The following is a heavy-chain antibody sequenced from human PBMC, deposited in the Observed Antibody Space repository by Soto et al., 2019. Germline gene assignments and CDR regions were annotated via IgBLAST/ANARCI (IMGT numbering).Heavy chain of an antibody. CDR1: RYSFPTYA. J-gene: IGHJ4*02. V-gene: IGHV1-3*04. CDR2: INTVNGNT. D-gene: IGHD3-22*01. CDR3: ARVAKYYYDSSGYYFSY. Sequence: ASVKVSCKASRYSFPTYAIHWVRQAPGQRLQWMGWINTVNGNTHYSQKFQGRVTMTRDTSTSTVYMELSSLRSEDTAVYYCARVAKYYYDSSGYYFSYWGQGTLVTVSS.